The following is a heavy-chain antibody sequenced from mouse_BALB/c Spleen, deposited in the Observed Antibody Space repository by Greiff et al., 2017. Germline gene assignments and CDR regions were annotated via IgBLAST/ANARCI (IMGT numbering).Heavy chain of an antibody. J-gene: IGHJ4*01. CDR2: ISYSGST. V-gene: IGHV3-2*02. Sequence: EVQLQESGPGLAKPSQSLSLTCTVTGYSITSDYAWNWIRQFPGNKLEWMGYISYSGSTSYNPSLKSRISITRDTSKNQFFLQLNSVTTEDTATYYCARRFNYYGSSYPYYAMDYWGQGTSVTVSS. CDR3: ARRFNYYGSSYPYYAMDY. CDR1: GYSITSDYA. D-gene: IGHD1-1*01.